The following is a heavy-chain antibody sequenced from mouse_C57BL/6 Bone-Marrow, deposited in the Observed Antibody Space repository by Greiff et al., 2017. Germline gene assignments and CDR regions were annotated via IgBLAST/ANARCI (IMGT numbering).Heavy chain of an antibody. CDR3: ARGPSIYEGDP. D-gene: IGHD2-3*01. J-gene: IGHJ3*01. CDR1: GFTFSSYA. V-gene: IGHV5-4*03. Sequence: EVMLVESGGGLVKPGGSLKLSCAASGFTFSSYAMSWVRQTPEKRLEWVATISDGGSYTYYPDNVKGRFTISRDNAKNNLYLQMSHLKSEDTAMYYCARGPSIYEGDPWGQGTLVTVSA. CDR2: ISDGGSYT.